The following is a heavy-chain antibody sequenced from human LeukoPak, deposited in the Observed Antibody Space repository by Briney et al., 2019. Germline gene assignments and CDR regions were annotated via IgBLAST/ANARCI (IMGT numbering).Heavy chain of an antibody. V-gene: IGHV3-30*02. J-gene: IGHJ4*02. CDR3: AKDHDYGDYRPLDY. D-gene: IGHD4-17*01. CDR1: GFTFSSYG. Sequence: GGSLRLSCAASGFTFSSYGMHWVRQAPGKGLEWVAFIRCDGSNKYYADSVKGRFTISRDNSKNTLYLQMNSLRAEDTAVYYCAKDHDYGDYRPLDYWGQGTLVTVSS. CDR2: IRCDGSNK.